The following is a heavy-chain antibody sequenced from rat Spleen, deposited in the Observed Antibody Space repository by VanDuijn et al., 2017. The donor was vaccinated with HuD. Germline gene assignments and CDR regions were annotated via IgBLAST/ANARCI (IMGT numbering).Heavy chain of an antibody. CDR2: INPGGYNT. CDR1: GFTFSNYD. Sequence: EVQLVESGGGLVQPGRSLKLSCEVSGFTFSNYDMAWIRQAPTKGLEWVASINPGGYNTYYRDSVKGRFTISRDNVKSTLYLQMDSLRSEDTATYYCARAGYLRDWYFDFWGQGTLVTVSS. CDR3: ARAGYLRDWYFDF. D-gene: IGHD2-2*01. J-gene: IGHJ3*01. V-gene: IGHV5-25*01.